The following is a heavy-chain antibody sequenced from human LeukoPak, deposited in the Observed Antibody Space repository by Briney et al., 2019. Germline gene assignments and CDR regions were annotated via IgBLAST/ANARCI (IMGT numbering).Heavy chain of an antibody. J-gene: IGHJ4*02. CDR3: AKDSGPDVTWFGDLAVGGY. CDR2: ISGSGGST. Sequence: QPGGSLRLSCAASGFTFSSYAMSWVRQAPGKGLEWVSAISGSGGSTYYADSVKGRFTISRDNSKNTLYLQMNSLRAEDTAVYYCAKDSGPDVTWFGDLAVGGYWGQGTLVTVSS. D-gene: IGHD3-10*01. V-gene: IGHV3-23*01. CDR1: GFTFSSYA.